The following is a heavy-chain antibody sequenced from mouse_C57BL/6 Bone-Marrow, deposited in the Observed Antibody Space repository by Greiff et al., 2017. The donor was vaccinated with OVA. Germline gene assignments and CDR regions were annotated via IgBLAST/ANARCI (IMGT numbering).Heavy chain of an antibody. V-gene: IGHV1-55*01. J-gene: IGHJ1*03. CDR1: GYTFTSYW. CDR2: IYPGSGST. CDR3: ARCYYGPYWYFDV. Sequence: VQLQQSGAELVKPGASVKMSCKASGYTFTSYWITWVKQRPGQGLEWIGDIYPGSGSTNYNEKFKSKATLTVDTSSSTAYMQLSSLTSEGSAVYYCARCYYGPYWYFDVWGTGTTVTVSS. D-gene: IGHD1-1*01.